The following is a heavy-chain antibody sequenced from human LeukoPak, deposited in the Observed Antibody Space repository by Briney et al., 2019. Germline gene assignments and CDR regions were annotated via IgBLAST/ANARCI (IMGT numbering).Heavy chain of an antibody. CDR3: ASGGGSFRDV. J-gene: IGHJ3*01. V-gene: IGHV1-2*06. D-gene: IGHD2-15*01. Sequence: ASVKVSCKASGYSFTGYYMHWVRQAPGQGLEWMGRTNPNSGGTNYAQKFQGRVTMTRDTSISTDYMELSGLRSDDTAVYYCASGGGSFRDVWGQGTMVTVSS. CDR2: TNPNSGGT. CDR1: GYSFTGYY.